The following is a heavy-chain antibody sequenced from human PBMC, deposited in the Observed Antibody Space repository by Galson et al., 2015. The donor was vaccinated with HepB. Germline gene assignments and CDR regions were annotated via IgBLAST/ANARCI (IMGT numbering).Heavy chain of an antibody. V-gene: IGHV3-20*04. D-gene: IGHD6-13*01. J-gene: IGHJ6*02. Sequence: SLRLSCAASGFTFDDYGMSWVRQAPGKGLEWVSGINWNGGSTGYADSVKGRFTISRDNAKNSPYLQMNSLRAEDTAVYYCAKQQKIIAAAAMNYYYYGMDVWGQGTTVTVSS. CDR2: INWNGGST. CDR3: AKQQKIIAAAAMNYYYYGMDV. CDR1: GFTFDDYG.